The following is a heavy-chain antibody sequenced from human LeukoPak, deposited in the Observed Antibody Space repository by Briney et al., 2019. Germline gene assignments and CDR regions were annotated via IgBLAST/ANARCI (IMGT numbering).Heavy chain of an antibody. V-gene: IGHV3-48*03. CDR2: ISSSGSTI. CDR3: AKGGHAFDI. J-gene: IGHJ3*02. CDR1: GFTFSSYE. Sequence: GGSLRLSCAASGFTFSSYEMNWVRQAPGKGLEWVSYISSSGSTIYYADSVKGRFTISRDNSKNTLYLQMNSLRAEDTAVYYCAKGGHAFDIWGQGTMVTVSS.